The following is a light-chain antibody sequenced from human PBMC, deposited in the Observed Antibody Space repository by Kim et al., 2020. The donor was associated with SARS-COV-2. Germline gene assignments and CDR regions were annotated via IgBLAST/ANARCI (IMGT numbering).Light chain of an antibody. CDR1: KLGGKY. Sequence: TGYKLGGKYVSWYQQLPGQAPELLIYHNNQRPSGIPDRFSGSNSGNSASLTISGTQSKDEADYYCEAWDSSPHSYVFGAGTKVTVL. CDR3: EAWDSSPHSYV. V-gene: IGLV3-1*01. CDR2: HNN. J-gene: IGLJ1*01.